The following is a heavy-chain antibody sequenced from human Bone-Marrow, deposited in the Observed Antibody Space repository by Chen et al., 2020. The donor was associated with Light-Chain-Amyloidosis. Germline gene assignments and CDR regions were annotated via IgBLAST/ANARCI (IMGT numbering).Heavy chain of an antibody. CDR1: GFTVRNNY. J-gene: IGHJ4*02. Sequence: EVQLVETGGGLIQPGGSLRVSCAASGFTVRNNYVSWVRQAPGQGLEWVSVIYSSGSTYYADSLKGRFTMSRDNSKNTLYLQMNSLRAEDTAVYYCARGGYSYGYFDFWGQGTLVTVSS. CDR2: IYSSGST. CDR3: ARGGYSYGYFDF. V-gene: IGHV3-53*02. D-gene: IGHD5-18*01.